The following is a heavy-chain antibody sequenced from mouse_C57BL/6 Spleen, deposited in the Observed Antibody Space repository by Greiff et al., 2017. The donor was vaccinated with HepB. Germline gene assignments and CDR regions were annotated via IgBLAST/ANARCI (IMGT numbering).Heavy chain of an antibody. CDR3: ARPGAYAMDY. J-gene: IGHJ4*01. CDR2: ISSGSSTI. V-gene: IGHV5-17*01. CDR1: GFTFSDYG. Sequence: EVQLLESGGGLVKPGGSLKLSCAASGFTFSDYGMHWVRQAPEKGLEWVAYISSGSSTIYYADTVKGRFTISRDNAKNTLFLQMTSLRSEDTAMYYCARPGAYAMDYWGQGTSVTVSS.